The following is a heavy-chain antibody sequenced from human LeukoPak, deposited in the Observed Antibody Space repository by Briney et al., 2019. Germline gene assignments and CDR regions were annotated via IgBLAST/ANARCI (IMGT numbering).Heavy chain of an antibody. D-gene: IGHD6-6*01. V-gene: IGHV4-39*07. CDR1: GGSISSSSYY. J-gene: IGHJ5*02. Sequence: SETLSLTCTVSGGSISSSSYYWGWIRQPPGKGLEWIGSIYYSGSTYYNPSLKSRVTISVDTSKNQFSLKLSSVTAADTAVYYCARGRVIAARKWETRSNWFDPWGQGTLVTVSS. CDR3: ARGRVIAARKWETRSNWFDP. CDR2: IYYSGST.